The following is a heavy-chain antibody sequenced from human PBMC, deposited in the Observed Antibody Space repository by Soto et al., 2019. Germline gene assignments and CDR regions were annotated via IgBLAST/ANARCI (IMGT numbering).Heavy chain of an antibody. CDR3: ARGLPSGELWPTNFFDY. J-gene: IGHJ4*02. Sequence: SETLSLTCAVSGGSISSSNWWSWVRQPPGKGLEWIGEIYHSGSTNYNPSLKSRVTISVDTSKNQFSLKLSSVTAADTAVYYCARGLPSGELWPTNFFDYWGQGNLVTVSS. D-gene: IGHD3-10*01. V-gene: IGHV4-4*02. CDR2: IYHSGST. CDR1: GGSISSSNW.